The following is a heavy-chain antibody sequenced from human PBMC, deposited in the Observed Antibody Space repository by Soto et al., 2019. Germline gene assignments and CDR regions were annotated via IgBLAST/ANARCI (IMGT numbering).Heavy chain of an antibody. J-gene: IGHJ6*02. CDR1: GYTFTSYW. Sequence: ESLKISCKGSGYTFTSYWIGWVRQMPGNALEWMGIIYPGDPDTRYSPSFQGQVTISDDKSSSTAYLQWSSLKASDTAMYYCARHLHHPYGSGYCSGRIYYAMDVWGQGITPTDYS. CDR3: ARHLHHPYGSGYCSGRIYYAMDV. D-gene: IGHD3-10*01. V-gene: IGHV5-51*01. CDR2: IYPGDPDT.